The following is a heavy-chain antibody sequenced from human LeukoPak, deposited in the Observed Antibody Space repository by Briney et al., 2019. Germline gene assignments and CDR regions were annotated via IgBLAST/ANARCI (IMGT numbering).Heavy chain of an antibody. CDR2: ISGSSSTI. CDR3: ARDFGY. CDR1: GFIFSRYS. J-gene: IGHJ4*02. Sequence: GGSLRLSCAASGFIFSRYSMNWVRQAPGKGLEWVSYISGSSSTIYYADSLKGRLTTSRNNAKNSLYLQMNSLRAEDTAVYYCARDFGYWGQGTLVTVSS. V-gene: IGHV3-48*01.